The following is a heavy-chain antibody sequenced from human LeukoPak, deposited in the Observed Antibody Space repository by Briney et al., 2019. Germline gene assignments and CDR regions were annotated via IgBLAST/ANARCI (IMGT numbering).Heavy chain of an antibody. CDR3: AKNLNGGNTHSDY. J-gene: IGHJ4*02. D-gene: IGHD4-23*01. CDR1: GFIFSSYA. V-gene: IGHV3-23*01. Sequence: GGSLRLSCAASGFIFSSYAMNWVRQAPGKGLEWVSTISGGDTSTFYADSVKGRFTISRDNSKNTLYLQMNNLRAEDTAVYYCAKNLNGGNTHSDYWGQGTLVTVSS. CDR2: ISGGDTST.